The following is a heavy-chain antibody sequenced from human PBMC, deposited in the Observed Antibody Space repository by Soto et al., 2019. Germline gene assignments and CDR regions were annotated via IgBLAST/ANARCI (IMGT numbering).Heavy chain of an antibody. CDR2: VNAGNGNT. CDR1: GYTFTSYA. J-gene: IGHJ6*02. V-gene: IGHV1-3*01. D-gene: IGHD2-2*01. Sequence: ASVQVSCKGSGYTFTSYAMHWGRQAPGQRAEWIGWVNAGNGNTKYSQKFQGRVTITRDTSASTAYMELSSLRSEDTAVYYCARDGCSSTSCYHLSSSSLRYYYYGMDVWGQGTTVTVSS. CDR3: ARDGCSSTSCYHLSSSSLRYYYYGMDV.